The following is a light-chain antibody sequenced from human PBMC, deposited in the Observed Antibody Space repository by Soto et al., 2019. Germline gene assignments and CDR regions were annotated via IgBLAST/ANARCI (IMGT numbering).Light chain of an antibody. CDR1: QTIRTS. V-gene: IGKV3-20*01. CDR2: DAS. J-gene: IGKJ4*01. Sequence: IVMTQSPDTLSLSPGERATLSCRASQTIRTSLAWYQQRPGQAPRLLIFDASRKTFGVPDRFTGSGSGTDFTLTINRLEPEDFGVYFCQQYGSSVTCGGGTKVEIK. CDR3: QQYGSSVT.